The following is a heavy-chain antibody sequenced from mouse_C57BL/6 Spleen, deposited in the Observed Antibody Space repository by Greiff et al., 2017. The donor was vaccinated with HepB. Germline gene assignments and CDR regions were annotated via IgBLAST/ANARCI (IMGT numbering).Heavy chain of an antibody. D-gene: IGHD2-4*01. J-gene: IGHJ3*01. V-gene: IGHV1-64*01. Sequence: QVQLQQPGAELVKPGASVKLSCKASGYNFTSYWMHWVKQRPGQGLEWIGMIHPNSGSTNYNEKFKSKATLTVDKSSSTAYMQLSSLTSEDSAVYYCARCPLYYDYDAWFAYWGQGTLVTVSA. CDR3: ARCPLYYDYDAWFAY. CDR1: GYNFTSYW. CDR2: IHPNSGST.